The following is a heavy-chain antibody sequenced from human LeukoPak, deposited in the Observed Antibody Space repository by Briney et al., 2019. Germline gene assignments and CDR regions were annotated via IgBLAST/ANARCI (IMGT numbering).Heavy chain of an antibody. V-gene: IGHV3-7*03. Sequence: GGSLRLSCAASGFTFSSNWMSWVRQALGKGLEWVANIKQDGSEKYYVDSVKGRFTISRDNAKNSLYLQMNSLRAEDTAVYYCATTAGGNYGMDVWGQGTTVTVSS. CDR2: IKQDGSEK. CDR1: GFTFSSNW. J-gene: IGHJ6*02. CDR3: ATTAGGNYGMDV. D-gene: IGHD5-18*01.